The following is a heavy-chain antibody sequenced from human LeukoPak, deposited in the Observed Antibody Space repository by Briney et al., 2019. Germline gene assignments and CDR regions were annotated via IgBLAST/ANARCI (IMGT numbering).Heavy chain of an antibody. CDR2: ISAYNGNT. V-gene: IGHV1-18*01. CDR1: GYTFTSYG. D-gene: IGHD2-8*02. CDR3: ARVAPVPHLYGWGAFDY. Sequence: ASVKVSCKASGYTFTSYGISWVRQAPGQGLEWMGWISAYNGNTNYAQKLQGRVTMTTDTSTSTAYMELRSLRSDDTAVYYCARVAPVPHLYGWGAFDYWGQGTLVTVSS. J-gene: IGHJ4*02.